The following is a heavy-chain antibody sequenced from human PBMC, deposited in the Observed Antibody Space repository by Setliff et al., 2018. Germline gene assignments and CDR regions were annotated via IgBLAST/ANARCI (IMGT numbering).Heavy chain of an antibody. CDR2: INSDGSTT. D-gene: IGHD6-13*01. CDR3: AKRRSSSWFGGMDY. Sequence: PGGSLRLSCAASEFTLSTYWIHWVRQAPRKGLVWVSRINSDGSTTTYADSVKGRFTISRDNGKNTVYLQMNSLRAEDTAVYYCAKRRSSSWFGGMDYWGQGTLVTVSS. V-gene: IGHV3-74*01. J-gene: IGHJ4*02. CDR1: EFTLSTYW.